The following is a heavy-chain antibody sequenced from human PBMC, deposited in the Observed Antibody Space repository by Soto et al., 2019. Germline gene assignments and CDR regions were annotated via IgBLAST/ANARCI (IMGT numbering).Heavy chain of an antibody. CDR2: ISSSSSYI. D-gene: IGHD3-9*01. V-gene: IGHV3-21*01. J-gene: IGHJ4*02. CDR3: ARTFVLRYVDWFLRPFDY. CDR1: GFTFGSYS. Sequence: GGSLRLSCAASGFTFGSYSMNWVRQAPGKGLEWVSSISSSSSYIYYADSVKGRFTISRDNAKNSLYLQMNSLRAEDTAVYYCARTFVLRYVDWFLRPFDYWGQGTLVTSPQ.